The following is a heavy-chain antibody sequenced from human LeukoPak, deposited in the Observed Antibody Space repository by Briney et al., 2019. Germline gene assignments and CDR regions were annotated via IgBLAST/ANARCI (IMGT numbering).Heavy chain of an antibody. J-gene: IGHJ6*04. V-gene: IGHV3-74*01. CDR3: ARGFASPMVRAYGMDV. CDR2: INSDGSST. CDR1: GFTFSSYW. Sequence: GGSLRLSCAASGFTFSSYWMHWVRQAPGKGLVWVSRINSDGSSTSYADSVKGRFTISRDNAKNTLYLQMNSLRAEDTAVYYCARGFASPMVRAYGMDVWGKGTTVTVSS. D-gene: IGHD3-10*01.